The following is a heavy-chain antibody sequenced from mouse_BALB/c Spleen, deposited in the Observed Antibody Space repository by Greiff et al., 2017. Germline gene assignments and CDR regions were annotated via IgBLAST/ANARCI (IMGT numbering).Heavy chain of an antibody. J-gene: IGHJ3*01. D-gene: IGHD2-3*01. V-gene: IGHV5-15*02. Sequence: EVHLVESGGGLVQPGGSRKLSCAASGFTFSDYGMAWVRQAPGKGPEWVAFISNLAYSIYYADTVTGRFTISRENAKNTLYLEMSSLRSEDTAMYYCARDRGDGYPAWFAYWGQGTLVTVSA. CDR2: ISNLAYSI. CDR3: ARDRGDGYPAWFAY. CDR1: GFTFSDYG.